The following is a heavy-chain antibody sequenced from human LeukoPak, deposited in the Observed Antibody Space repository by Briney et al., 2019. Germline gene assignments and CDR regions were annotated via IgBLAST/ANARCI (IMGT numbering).Heavy chain of an antibody. D-gene: IGHD5-12*01. Sequence: SVKVSCKASGGTFNSYGIIWVRQAPGQGLEWMGGIIPILGIANYAQKFQGRVTISADKSTSTACMELSSLRSEDTAVYYCGRGARPPHYYYYMDVWGKGTTVTVSS. J-gene: IGHJ6*03. V-gene: IGHV1-69*10. CDR1: GGTFNSYG. CDR3: GRGARPPHYYYYMDV. CDR2: IIPILGIA.